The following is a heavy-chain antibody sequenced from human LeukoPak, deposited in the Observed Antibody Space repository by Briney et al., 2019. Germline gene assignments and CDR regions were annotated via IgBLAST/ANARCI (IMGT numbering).Heavy chain of an antibody. CDR1: GFTFTNAW. CDR3: TTAPLGYCKSNNCYFYVQH. D-gene: IGHD2-2*01. V-gene: IGHV3-15*01. J-gene: IGHJ1*01. Sequence: PGGSLRLSCAASGFTFTNAWMTWVRQAPGKGLEWVGRIKSKTDDGTADYAAPVKGRFTISRDDSKSTLYLQMNSLKTEDTAVYYCTTAPLGYCKSNNCYFYVQHWGQGTLVTVSS. CDR2: IKSKTDDGTA.